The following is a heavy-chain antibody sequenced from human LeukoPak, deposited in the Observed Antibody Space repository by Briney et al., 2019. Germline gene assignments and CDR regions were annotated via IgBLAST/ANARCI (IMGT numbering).Heavy chain of an antibody. CDR1: GGSISSGSYY. CDR2: IYTSGST. J-gene: IGHJ6*03. CDR3: ARDMGSGTYYYYYMDV. Sequence: PSQTLSLTCTVSGGSISSGSYYWSWIRQPAGKGLEWIGRIYTSGSTYYNPSLKSRVTISVDTSKNQFSLKLSSVTAADTAVYYCARDMGSGTYYYYYMDVWGKGTTVTVSS. V-gene: IGHV4-61*02. D-gene: IGHD3-10*01.